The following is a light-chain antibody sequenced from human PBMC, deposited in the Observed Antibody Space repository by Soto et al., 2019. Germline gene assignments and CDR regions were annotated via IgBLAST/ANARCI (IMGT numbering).Light chain of an antibody. Sequence: EIVLTQSPCTLALSPGERATLSCRASPSVSSTYLAWYQQKPGQAPSLLIYGASSRATGIPDRFSGSGSGTDFTLTISRLEPEEFAVYYYQQYARSPITFGQGKRLE. J-gene: IGKJ5*01. CDR2: GAS. CDR3: QQYARSPIT. V-gene: IGKV3-20*01. CDR1: PSVSSTY.